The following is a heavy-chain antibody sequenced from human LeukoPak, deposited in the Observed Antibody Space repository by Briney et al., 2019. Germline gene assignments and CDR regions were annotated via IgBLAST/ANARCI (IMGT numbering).Heavy chain of an antibody. CDR1: GYTFTSYG. D-gene: IGHD3-22*01. CDR2: ISAYNGNT. J-gene: IGHJ4*02. Sequence: ASVKVSCKASGYTFTSYGISWVRQAPGQGLEWMGWISAYNGNTNYAQKLQGRVTMTTDTSTSTAFMELRSLRSDDTAVYYCARQGSYYYDSSGYSAYWGQGTLVTVAS. V-gene: IGHV1-18*01. CDR3: ARQGSYYYDSSGYSAY.